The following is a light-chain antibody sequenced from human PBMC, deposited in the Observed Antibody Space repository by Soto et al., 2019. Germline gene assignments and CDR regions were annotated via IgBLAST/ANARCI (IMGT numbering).Light chain of an antibody. CDR2: DNN. CDR1: SSTIGNNN. Sequence: QSVLTQPPSVSAAPGRKVTISCSGRSSTIGNNNVFWYQHLPGTAPNLLIYDNNKRPSGIPDRFSGSKSGTSATLGITGLQTGDEADYYCGTWDSSLSAGVFGGGTKLTVL. CDR3: GTWDSSLSAGV. J-gene: IGLJ2*01. V-gene: IGLV1-51*01.